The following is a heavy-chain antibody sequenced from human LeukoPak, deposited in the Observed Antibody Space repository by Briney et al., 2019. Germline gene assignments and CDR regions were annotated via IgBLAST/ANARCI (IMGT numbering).Heavy chain of an antibody. CDR1: AYTFTDYY. J-gene: IGHJ4*02. CDR2: INPNSGGT. Sequence: AAVKVSCETSAYTFTDYYMHWVRQAPGQGPEWMGWINPNSGGTNYAQKFQGRVTMTRDTSISTAYMELSNLRSDDTAMYYCARGPGYGILTGYYALDFWGQGTLVTVSS. D-gene: IGHD3-9*01. CDR3: ARGPGYGILTGYYALDF. V-gene: IGHV1-2*02.